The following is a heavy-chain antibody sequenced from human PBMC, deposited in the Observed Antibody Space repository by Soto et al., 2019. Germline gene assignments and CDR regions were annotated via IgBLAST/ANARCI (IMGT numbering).Heavy chain of an antibody. CDR2: IWYDGSNK. CDR3: ARDGEAAETDYYYYMDV. D-gene: IGHD6-13*01. V-gene: IGHV3-33*01. Sequence: GGSLRLSCAASGFTFSSYGMHWVRQAPGKGLEWVAVIWYDGSNKYYADSVKGRFTISRDNSKNTLYLQMNSLRAEDTAVYYCARDGEAAETDYYYYMDVWGKGTTVTVSS. J-gene: IGHJ6*03. CDR1: GFTFSSYG.